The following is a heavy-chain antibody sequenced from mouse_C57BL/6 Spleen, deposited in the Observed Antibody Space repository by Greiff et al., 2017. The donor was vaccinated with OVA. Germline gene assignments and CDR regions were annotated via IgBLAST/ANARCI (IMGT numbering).Heavy chain of an antibody. CDR3: TRGHYSSYVRVFAY. CDR2: IDPETGGT. Sequence: QVQLQQSGAELVRPGASVTLSCKASGYTFTDYEMHWVKQTPVHGLEWIGAIDPETGGTAYNQKFKGKAILTADKSSSTAYMELRSLTSEDSAVYYCTRGHYSSYVRVFAYWGQGTLVTVSA. CDR1: GYTFTDYE. J-gene: IGHJ3*01. D-gene: IGHD2-5*01. V-gene: IGHV1-15*01.